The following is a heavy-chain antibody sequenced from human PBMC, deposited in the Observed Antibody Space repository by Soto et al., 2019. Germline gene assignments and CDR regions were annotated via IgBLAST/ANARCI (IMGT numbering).Heavy chain of an antibody. CDR3: AKGRGTIVVTDAYDI. CDR1: GFSFDDYT. CDR2: LSWNSGFS. V-gene: IGHV3-9*01. Sequence: GGSLRLSCGGSGFSFDDYTMHWVRQAPGKGPEWVASLSWNSGFSGYADSVKGRFTISRDNAQSSVHLQMNNLRTEDTALYYCAKGRGTIVVTDAYDIWGQGTMVTVS. J-gene: IGHJ3*02. D-gene: IGHD3-22*01.